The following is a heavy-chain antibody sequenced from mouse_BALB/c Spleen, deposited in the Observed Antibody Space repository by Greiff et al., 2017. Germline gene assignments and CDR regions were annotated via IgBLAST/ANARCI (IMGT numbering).Heavy chain of an antibody. CDR3: AREGLRRGWFAD. D-gene: IGHD2-12*01. CDR2: ISYDGSN. J-gene: IGHJ3*01. V-gene: IGHV3-6*02. Sequence: EVQLQESGPGLVKPSQSLSLTCSVTGYSITSGYYWNWIRQFPGNKLEWMGYISYDGSNNYNPSLKNRISITRDTSKNQFFLKLNSVTTEDTATYYCAREGLRRGWFADWGQGTLVTVSA. CDR1: GYSITSGYY.